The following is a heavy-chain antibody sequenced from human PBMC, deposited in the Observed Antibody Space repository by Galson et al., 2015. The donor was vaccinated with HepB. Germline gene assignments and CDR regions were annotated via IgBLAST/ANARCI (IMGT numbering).Heavy chain of an antibody. CDR1: GFSFSSYS. Sequence: SLRLSCAASGFSFSSYSMNWVRQAPGKGLEWISYISSSSSTTYYADSVKDRFTISGDNAKNSLYLQMNSLRAEDTAVYYCARDLSGAARYFDYWGQGTLVTVSS. D-gene: IGHD6-6*01. CDR3: ARDLSGAARYFDY. J-gene: IGHJ4*02. CDR2: ISSSSSTT. V-gene: IGHV3-48*01.